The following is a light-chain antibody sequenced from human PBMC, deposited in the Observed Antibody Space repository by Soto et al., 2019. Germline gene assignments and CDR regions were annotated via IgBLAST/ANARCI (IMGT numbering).Light chain of an antibody. CDR2: AAS. CDR3: QQYYSYPRT. CDR1: QGISSY. V-gene: IGKV1-8*01. Sequence: AIRMTQSPSSLSASTGDRVTITCRASQGISSYLAWYQQKPRKAPKLLIYAASTLQSGVSSRFSGSGSGTDFTLTISCLQSEVFATYYCQQYYSYPRTFGQGTKVDIK. J-gene: IGKJ1*01.